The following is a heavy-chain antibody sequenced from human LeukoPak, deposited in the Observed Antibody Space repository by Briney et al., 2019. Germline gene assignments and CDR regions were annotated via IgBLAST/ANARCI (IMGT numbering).Heavy chain of an antibody. V-gene: IGHV3-23*01. D-gene: IGHD1-26*01. CDR1: GFSFSTYA. CDR3: AKGGKWDVTPFDY. Sequence: GSLRLSCAASGFSFSTYAMAWVRQAPGKGLEWVLGISGGGGSTYYPDSVKGRLTISRDNSKNTLYLQVNSLRAEDTAVYYCAKGGKWDVTPFDYWGQGTLVTVSS. J-gene: IGHJ4*02. CDR2: ISGGGGST.